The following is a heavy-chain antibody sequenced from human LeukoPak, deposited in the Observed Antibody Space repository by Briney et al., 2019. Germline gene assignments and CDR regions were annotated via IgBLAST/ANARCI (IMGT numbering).Heavy chain of an antibody. CDR2: INHSGST. J-gene: IGHJ5*02. CDR1: GVSFSGYY. D-gene: IGHD3-10*01. Sequence: SETLSLTCAVYGVSFSGYYWSWIRQPPGKGLEWIGEINHSGSTNYNASLKSGLTIIVDTPKNHFSLKLSSVTAADTAVYYCARARPVVLWFGYNWFDPWGQGTLVTVSS. V-gene: IGHV4-34*01. CDR3: ARARPVVLWFGYNWFDP.